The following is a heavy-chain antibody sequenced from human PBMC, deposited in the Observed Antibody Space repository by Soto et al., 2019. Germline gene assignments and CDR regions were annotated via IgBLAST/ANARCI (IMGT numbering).Heavy chain of an antibody. Sequence: VGSLRLSCAASGFPFSSTDMTWVRQAPGKGLDWVSTIDGSGGTTYYADSVKGRFTISRDNSMNTVYLQMSSLRADDTALYYCAKNSGWFNTWGQGALVTVSS. CDR1: GFPFSSTD. J-gene: IGHJ5*02. CDR2: IDGSGGTT. CDR3: AKNSGWFNT. D-gene: IGHD6-19*01. V-gene: IGHV3-23*01.